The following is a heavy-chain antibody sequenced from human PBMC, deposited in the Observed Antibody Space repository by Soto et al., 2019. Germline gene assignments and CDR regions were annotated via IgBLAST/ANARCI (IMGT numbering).Heavy chain of an antibody. CDR1: GVTLSSYA. CDR3: ANVPIDHRNYAETDY. J-gene: IGHJ4*02. CDR2: ISGSGGST. V-gene: IGHV3-23*01. Sequence: GGSLRLSCAASGVTLSSYAMGWVRQAPGKGLEWVSAISGSGGSTYYADSVKGRFTISRENSKNALYLQMDSLRGEESGVCCYANVPIDHRNYAETDYWGQGTLVAISS. D-gene: IGHD4-4*01.